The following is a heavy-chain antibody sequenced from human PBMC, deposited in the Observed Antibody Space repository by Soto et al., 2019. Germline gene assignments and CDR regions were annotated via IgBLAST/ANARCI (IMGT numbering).Heavy chain of an antibody. J-gene: IGHJ4*01. D-gene: IGHD6-19*01. V-gene: IGHV2-5*02. CDR3: AHTFSSCTFDY. CDR1: GFSLSTSGVG. CDR2: IYWDDDK. Sequence: QITLKESGPTLVKPTQTLTLTCTFSGFSLSTSGVGVGWIRQPPGKALEWLALIYWDDDKRYSPSLKSRLTMPKDTSTTQVVLTMTNMDPVDTATYYCAHTFSSCTFDYWGQGTLVTVSS.